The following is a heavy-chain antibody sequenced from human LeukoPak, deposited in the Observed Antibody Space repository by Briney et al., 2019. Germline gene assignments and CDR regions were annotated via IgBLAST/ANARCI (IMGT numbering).Heavy chain of an antibody. D-gene: IGHD3-10*01. CDR3: ARENYYGSGGYGMDV. CDR1: GFTFSSYG. Sequence: GGSLRLSCAASGFTFSSYGMHWVRQAPGKGLEWVAVIWYDGSNKYYADSVKGRFTISRDNSKNTLYLQMNSLRAEDTAVYYCARENYYGSGGYGMDVWGKGTTVTVSS. J-gene: IGHJ6*04. V-gene: IGHV3-33*01. CDR2: IWYDGSNK.